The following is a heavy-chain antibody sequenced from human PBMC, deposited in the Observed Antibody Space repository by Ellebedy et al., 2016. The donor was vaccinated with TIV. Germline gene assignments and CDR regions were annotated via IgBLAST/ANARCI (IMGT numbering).Heavy chain of an antibody. J-gene: IGHJ4*02. CDR1: GFTFSSYW. Sequence: GESLKISXAASGFTFSSYWMHWVRQAPGKGLVWVSRINSDGSSTSYADSVKGRFTISRDNAKNTLYLQMNSLRAEDTAVYYCARVEGLYYYDSTITLDYWGQGTLVTVSS. CDR3: ARVEGLYYYDSTITLDY. V-gene: IGHV3-74*01. D-gene: IGHD3-22*01. CDR2: INSDGSST.